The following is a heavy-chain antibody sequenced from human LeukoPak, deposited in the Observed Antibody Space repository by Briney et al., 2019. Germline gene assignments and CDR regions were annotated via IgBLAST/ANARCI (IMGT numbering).Heavy chain of an antibody. CDR1: GFTFSSYS. D-gene: IGHD3-10*01. V-gene: IGHV3-21*01. CDR2: ISSSSSYI. J-gene: IGHJ3*02. Sequence: GGSLRLSCAASGFTFSSYSMNWVRQAPGKGLEWVSSISSSSSYIYYADSVKGRFTISRDNAKNSLYLQMNSLRAEDTAVYYCARSTMVRGVITGAAFDIWGQGTMVTVSS. CDR3: ARSTMVRGVITGAAFDI.